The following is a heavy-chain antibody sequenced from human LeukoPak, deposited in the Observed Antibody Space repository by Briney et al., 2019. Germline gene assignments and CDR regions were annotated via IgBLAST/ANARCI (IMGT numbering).Heavy chain of an antibody. V-gene: IGHV4-59*01. CDR3: AREVENTSGWYSHFDY. D-gene: IGHD6-19*01. CDR2: IYYSGTT. CDR1: GGSISSYY. J-gene: IGHJ4*02. Sequence: SSETLSLTCTVSGGSISSYYWSWIRQPPGKGLEWIGYIYYSGTTNYNPSLKSRVTISVDTSKKQFSLKLTSVTAADTAVYYCAREVENTSGWYSHFDYWGQGTLVTVSS.